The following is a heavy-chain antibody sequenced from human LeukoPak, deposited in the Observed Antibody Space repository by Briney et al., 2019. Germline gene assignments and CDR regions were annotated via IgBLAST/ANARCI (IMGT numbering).Heavy chain of an antibody. CDR3: ASRKKYGSGGSCYSGDDFDI. Sequence: VESLKISCKGSGYSFTSYWIGWVRQMPGKGLEWMEIIYPGDADTSYSPSFQGQGTISADKSISTACLQWSSLKASDTAIYYYASRKKYGSGGSCYSGDDFDIWGQGTMVTLSS. J-gene: IGHJ3*02. V-gene: IGHV5-51*01. CDR2: IYPGDADT. D-gene: IGHD2-15*01. CDR1: GYSFTSYW.